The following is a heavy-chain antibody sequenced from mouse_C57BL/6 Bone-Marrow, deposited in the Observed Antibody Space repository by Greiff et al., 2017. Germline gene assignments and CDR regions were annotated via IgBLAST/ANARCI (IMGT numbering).Heavy chain of an antibody. Sequence: QVQLQQSGAELARPGASVKLSCKASGYTFTSYGISWVKQRTGQGLEWIGEIYPRSGNTYYNEKFKGKATLTADKSSSTAYMELRSLTSEDSAVYFCARSVTTVVGGFAYWGQGTLVTVSA. CDR1: GYTFTSYG. CDR2: IYPRSGNT. CDR3: ARSVTTVVGGFAY. J-gene: IGHJ3*01. V-gene: IGHV1-81*01. D-gene: IGHD1-1*01.